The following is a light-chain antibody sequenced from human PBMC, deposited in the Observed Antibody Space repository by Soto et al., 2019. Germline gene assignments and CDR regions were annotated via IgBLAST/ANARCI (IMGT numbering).Light chain of an antibody. CDR2: DVS. V-gene: IGKV3-11*01. Sequence: EVVLTQSPATLSLSPGERATLSCRASQSVSSSLAWYQQKPGQAPRLLMYDVSYRATGIPARFSGSGSGTDFTLTISSLEPEDFAVYYCQQYNNWPPLTFGGGTKVDI. J-gene: IGKJ4*01. CDR1: QSVSSS. CDR3: QQYNNWPPLT.